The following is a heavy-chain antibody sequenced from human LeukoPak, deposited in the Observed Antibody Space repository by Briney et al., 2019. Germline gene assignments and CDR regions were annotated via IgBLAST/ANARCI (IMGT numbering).Heavy chain of an antibody. J-gene: IGHJ4*01. Sequence: AETLSLTCTVSGYSITSYYWSWIRQPPGKGLEWIGYIFYSGNTDYNPSLKSRVTISVDTSRNQFSLKLDSVTAADTAVYYCARVFRRGGYFDYWGQEPWSPSPQ. CDR2: IFYSGNT. V-gene: IGHV4-59*01. CDR3: ARVFRRGGYFDY. D-gene: IGHD2-15*01. CDR1: GYSITSYY.